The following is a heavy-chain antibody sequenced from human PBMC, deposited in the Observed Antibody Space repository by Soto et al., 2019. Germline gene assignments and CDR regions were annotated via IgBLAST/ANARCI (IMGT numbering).Heavy chain of an antibody. V-gene: IGHV4-4*02. CDR1: GGSISSSNW. D-gene: IGHD3-3*01. J-gene: IGHJ6*02. CDR2: IYHSGST. CDR3: AREFRDLRFLEWSRYYYGMDV. Sequence: PSETLSLTCAVSGGSISSSNWWSWVRQPPGKGLEWIGEIYHSGSTNYNPSLKSRVTISVDKSKNQFSLRLSSVTAADTAVYYCAREFRDLRFLEWSRYYYGMDVWGQGTTVTVSS.